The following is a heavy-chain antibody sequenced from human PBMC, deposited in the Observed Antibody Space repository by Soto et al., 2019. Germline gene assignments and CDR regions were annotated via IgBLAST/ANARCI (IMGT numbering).Heavy chain of an antibody. Sequence: GGSLRLSCAASGFTFSSYEMNWVRQAPGKGLEWVSYISSSGSTIYYADSVKGRFTISRDNAKNSLYLQMNSLRAEDTAVYYCARGIIGVVAYYGMDVWGQGATVTVSS. CDR3: ARGIIGVVAYYGMDV. J-gene: IGHJ6*02. CDR1: GFTFSSYE. V-gene: IGHV3-48*03. D-gene: IGHD2-21*01. CDR2: ISSSGSTI.